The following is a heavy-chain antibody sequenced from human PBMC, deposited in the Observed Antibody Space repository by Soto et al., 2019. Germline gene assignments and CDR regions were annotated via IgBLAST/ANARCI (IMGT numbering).Heavy chain of an antibody. CDR2: ISGSGGST. CDR1: GFTFSSYA. J-gene: IGHJ4*02. Sequence: PGGSLRLSSAASGFTFSSYAMSWVRQAPGKGLEWVSAISGSGGSTYYADSVKGRCTISRDNSKNTLYLQMNSLRAEDTAVYYIAKRELPSEYWGQGPEATVSS. CDR3: AKRELPSEY. D-gene: IGHD1-7*01. V-gene: IGHV3-23*01.